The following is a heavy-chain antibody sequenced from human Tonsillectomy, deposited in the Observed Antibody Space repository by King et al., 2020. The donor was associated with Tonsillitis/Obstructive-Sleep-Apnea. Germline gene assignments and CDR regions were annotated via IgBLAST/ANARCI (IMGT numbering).Heavy chain of an antibody. J-gene: IGHJ6*03. V-gene: IGHV3-11*05. Sequence: VQLVESGGGLVKPGGSLRLSCAASGFTFSDYYMSWIRQAPGKGLEWVSYISSSSSYTNYADSVRGRFTISRDNAKNSLYLQMNSLRAEDTAVYYCARRHSNYDFWSGSYYYYMDVWGKGTTVTVSS. CDR3: ARRHSNYDFWSGSYYYYMDV. D-gene: IGHD3-3*01. CDR2: ISSSSSYT. CDR1: GFTFSDYY.